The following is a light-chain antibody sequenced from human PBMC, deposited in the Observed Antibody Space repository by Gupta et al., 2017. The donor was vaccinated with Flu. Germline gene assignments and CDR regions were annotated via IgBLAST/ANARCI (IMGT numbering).Light chain of an antibody. CDR1: QRIVSY. J-gene: IGKJ1*01. V-gene: IGKV1-39*01. Sequence: SSLSASVGDRVTITCRASQRIVSYLNWYQQKPGKAPKVLIYGASTLQSGVPSRFSGSGSDKEFTLTITSLEPEDFATYYCQQSYTNYWTFGQGTKVEVK. CDR2: GAS. CDR3: QQSYTNYWT.